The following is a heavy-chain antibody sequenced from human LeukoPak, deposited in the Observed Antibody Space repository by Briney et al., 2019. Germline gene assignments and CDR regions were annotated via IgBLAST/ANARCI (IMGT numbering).Heavy chain of an antibody. CDR1: GGSISSYY. J-gene: IGHJ5*02. CDR2: IYYSGST. Sequence: SETLSLTCTVSGGSISSYYWSWIRQPPGKGLEWIGYIYYSGSTNYNPSLKSRVTISVDTSKNQFSLKLSSVTAADTAVYYCAKDERAALFPNWFDPWGQGTLVTVSS. V-gene: IGHV4-59*12. CDR3: AKDERAALFPNWFDP. D-gene: IGHD6-13*01.